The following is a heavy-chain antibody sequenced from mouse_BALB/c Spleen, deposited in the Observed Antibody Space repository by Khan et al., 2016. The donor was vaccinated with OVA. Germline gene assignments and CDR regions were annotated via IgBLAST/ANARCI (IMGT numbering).Heavy chain of an antibody. CDR2: IWGGGGT. CDR3: ARAYYRYDGYYAMDY. V-gene: IGHV2-6-4*01. Sequence: VELVESGPGLVAPSQSLSITCTVSGFPLSRYNIHWVRQPPGKGLEWLGMIWGGGGTDYNSTLKSRLSISKDNSKSQIILKMNSLQTDDSAMYYCARAYYRYDGYYAMDYWGQGTSVTVSS. CDR1: GFPLSRYN. D-gene: IGHD2-14*01. J-gene: IGHJ4*01.